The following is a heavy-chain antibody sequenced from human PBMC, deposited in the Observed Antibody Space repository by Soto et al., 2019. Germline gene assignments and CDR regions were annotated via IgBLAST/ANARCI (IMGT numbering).Heavy chain of an antibody. J-gene: IGHJ6*02. Sequence: SVKVSCKASGGTFSSYTISWVRQAPGQGLEWMGRIIPILGIANYAQKFQGRVTITADKSTSTAYMELSSLRSEDTAVYYCASGYGVVVPAAIEGHYYYYYGMDVWGQ. CDR1: GGTFSSYT. V-gene: IGHV1-69*02. CDR3: ASGYGVVVPAAIEGHYYYYYGMDV. D-gene: IGHD2-2*01. CDR2: IIPILGIA.